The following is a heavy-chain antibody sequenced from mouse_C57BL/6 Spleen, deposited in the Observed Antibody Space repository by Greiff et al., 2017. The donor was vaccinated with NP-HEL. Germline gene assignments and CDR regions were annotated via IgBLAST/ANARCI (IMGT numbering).Heavy chain of an antibody. CDR1: GFSLSTSGMG. Sequence: VKLVESGPGILQSSQTLSLTCSFSGFSLSTSGMGVSWIRPPSGKGLEWLAHIYWDDDKRYNPSLNSRLPISKDTSRNQVFLKITSVDTADTATYDCARRKAYDGYYVAMDYWGQGTSVTVSS. V-gene: IGHV8-12*01. J-gene: IGHJ4*01. CDR3: ARRKAYDGYYVAMDY. CDR2: IYWDDDK. D-gene: IGHD2-3*01.